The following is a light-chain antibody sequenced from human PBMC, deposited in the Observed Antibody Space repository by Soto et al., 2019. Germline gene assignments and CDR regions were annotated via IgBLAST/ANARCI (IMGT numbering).Light chain of an antibody. CDR1: SXNIGAGYD. J-gene: IGLJ1*01. CDR2: GNG. V-gene: IGLV1-40*01. Sequence: QSVLTQPPSVSGAPGQRVTISCTGSSXNIGAGYDVHWYQQLPGTAPKLLIYGNGNRPSGVPDRFSGSKSGTSASLAITGLQAEDEADYYCQSYDRSLSAPYVFGTGTKVTVL. CDR3: QSYDRSLSAPYV.